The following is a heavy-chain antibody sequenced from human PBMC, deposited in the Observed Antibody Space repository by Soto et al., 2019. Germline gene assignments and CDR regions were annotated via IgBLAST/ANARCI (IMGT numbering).Heavy chain of an antibody. J-gene: IGHJ4*02. D-gene: IGHD3-3*01. Sequence: SQTPSLTCAIPPDSVSITTTSSNWIRLSPSGGREWLGRTFYKTKWHHDYIVSVKSRKTSSAGTSKNHCSLQLRSVTPDDTAVYYCARAGVTVFGLVPHFDYWGQGTQVTVSS. CDR3: ARAGVTVFGLVPHFDY. CDR1: PDSVSITTTS. V-gene: IGHV6-1*01. CDR2: TFYKTKWHH.